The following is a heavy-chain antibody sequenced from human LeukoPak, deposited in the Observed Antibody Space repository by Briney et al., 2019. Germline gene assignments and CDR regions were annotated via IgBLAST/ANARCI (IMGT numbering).Heavy chain of an antibody. CDR1: GGSFSSDSYY. CDR3: ARSGSFSDWFDP. CDR2: IYYSGST. V-gene: IGHV4-61*01. J-gene: IGHJ5*02. D-gene: IGHD1-26*01. Sequence: PSETLSLTCTVSGGSFSSDSYYWSWIRQPPGTGLEWIGYIYYSGSTNYNPSLKSRVTISVDTSKNQFSLKLSSVTAADTAVYYCARSGSFSDWFDPWGQGTLVTVSS.